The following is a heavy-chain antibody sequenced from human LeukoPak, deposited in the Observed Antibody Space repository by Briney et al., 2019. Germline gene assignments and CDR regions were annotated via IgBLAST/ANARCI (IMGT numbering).Heavy chain of an antibody. D-gene: IGHD3-10*01. J-gene: IGHJ6*03. CDR2: IYTSGST. V-gene: IGHV4-61*02. Sequence: PSQTLSLTCTVSGGSVSSSSYYWSWIRQPAGKGLEWIGRIYTSGSTNYNPSLKSRVTISVDTSKNQFSLKLSSVTAADTAVYYCASCHNFGYYYYYMYVWGKGTTVTVSS. CDR3: ASCHNFGYYYYYMYV. CDR1: GGSVSSSSYY.